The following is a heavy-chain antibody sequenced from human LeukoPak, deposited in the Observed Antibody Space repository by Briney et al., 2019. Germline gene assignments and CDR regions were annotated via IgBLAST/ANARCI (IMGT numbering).Heavy chain of an antibody. Sequence: GASVKVSCKASSYTFTRYGISWVRQAPGQGLEWMGWISAYNGNTNYAQKLQGRVTLTTDTSTSTAYMELRSLRSDDTAVYYCARGATSDDFDYWGQGTLVTVSS. D-gene: IGHD1-26*01. J-gene: IGHJ4*02. CDR2: ISAYNGNT. CDR1: SYTFTRYG. CDR3: ARGATSDDFDY. V-gene: IGHV1-18*01.